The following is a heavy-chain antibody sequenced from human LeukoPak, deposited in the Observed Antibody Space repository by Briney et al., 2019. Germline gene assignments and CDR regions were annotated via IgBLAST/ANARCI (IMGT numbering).Heavy chain of an antibody. CDR1: GFTFSSYW. CDR3: ARAPSEIGGYYPEYFRH. J-gene: IGHJ1*01. V-gene: IGHV3-74*01. Sequence: GGSLRLSCAASGFTFSSYWMHWVRQAPGKGLGWVSRIKSDGSTRYADSVKGRFTISRDNAKNTVSLQMTSLRAEDTGVYYCARAPSEIGGYYPEYFRHWGQGPLVIVSS. D-gene: IGHD3-22*01. CDR2: IKSDGST.